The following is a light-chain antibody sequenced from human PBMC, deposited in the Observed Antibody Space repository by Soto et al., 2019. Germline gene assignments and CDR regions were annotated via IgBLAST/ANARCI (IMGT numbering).Light chain of an antibody. J-gene: IGKJ2*01. CDR3: QQGHSTPYT. V-gene: IGKV1-39*01. CDR1: RNISNY. CDR2: ASS. Sequence: DIQMTQSPSSLSASVGDSVTISCRASRNISNYLNWYQQKPGKAPNLLIYASSSLHGGVPSRFAGSGSGTDFTLTVSGVQPEDFATSFCQQGHSTPYTFGQGT.